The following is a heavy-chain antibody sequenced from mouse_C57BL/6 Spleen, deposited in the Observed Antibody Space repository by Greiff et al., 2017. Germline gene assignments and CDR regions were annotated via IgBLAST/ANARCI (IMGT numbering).Heavy chain of an antibody. D-gene: IGHD2-5*01. Sequence: QVQLQQPGAELVKPGASVKLSCKASGYTFTSYWMHWVKQRPGQGLEWIGMIHPNSGSTNYNEKFKSKATLTVDKSSSTAYMQLSSLTSEDSAVYYCARDYYNNLWYFDVWGKGTTVTVSS. V-gene: IGHV1-64*01. J-gene: IGHJ1*03. CDR1: GYTFTSYW. CDR3: ARDYYNNLWYFDV. CDR2: IHPNSGST.